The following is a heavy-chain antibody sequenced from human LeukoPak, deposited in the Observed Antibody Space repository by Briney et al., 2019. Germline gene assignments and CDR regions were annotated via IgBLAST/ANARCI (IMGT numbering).Heavy chain of an antibody. CDR1: GGSFSGYY. V-gene: IGHV4-34*01. D-gene: IGHD3-10*01. CDR2: INHSGST. Sequence: PSETLSLTCAVYGGSFSGYYWSWIRRPPGKGLEWSGEINHSGSTNYKPSLKSRVPISVDTSKNPFSLKLSSVTAADTAVYYCARGAVVTMVRGVLDPYYYYYMDVWGKGTTVTVSS. J-gene: IGHJ6*03. CDR3: ARGAVVTMVRGVLDPYYYYYMDV.